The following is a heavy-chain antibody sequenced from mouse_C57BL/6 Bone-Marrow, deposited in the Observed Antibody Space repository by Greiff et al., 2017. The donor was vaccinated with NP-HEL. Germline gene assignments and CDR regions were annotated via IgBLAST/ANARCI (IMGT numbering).Heavy chain of an antibody. CDR1: GYTFTSYG. CDR2: IYPRSGNT. V-gene: IGHV1-81*01. CDR3: ARSDYGNYVENWYFDV. Sequence: LQESGAELARPGASVKLSCKASGYTFTSYGISWVKQRTGQGLEWIGEIYPRSGNTYYNEKFKGKATLTADKSSSTAYMELRSLTSEDSAVYFCARSDYGNYVENWYFDVWGTGTTVTVSS. J-gene: IGHJ1*03. D-gene: IGHD2-1*01.